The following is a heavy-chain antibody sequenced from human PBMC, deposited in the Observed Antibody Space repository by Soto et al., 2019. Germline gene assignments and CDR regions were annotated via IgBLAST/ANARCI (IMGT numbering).Heavy chain of an antibody. Sequence: SETLSLTCTVSHSSISSDYYWGWIRQPPGTGLEWIGSFYHIGSTHYNPSLKSRATISGDTSRNQFSLKLTSVTAADTAVYFCARFPASWGQGILVTVSS. CDR2: FYHIGST. CDR1: HSSISSDYY. J-gene: IGHJ5*02. V-gene: IGHV4-38-2*02. CDR3: ARFPAS.